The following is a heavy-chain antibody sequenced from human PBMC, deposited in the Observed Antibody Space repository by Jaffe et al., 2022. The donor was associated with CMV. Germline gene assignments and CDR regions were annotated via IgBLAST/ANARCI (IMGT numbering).Heavy chain of an antibody. Sequence: EVQLVESGGGLVQPGGSLRLSCAASGFTFSSYAMSWVRQAPGKGLEWVSAISGSGGSTYYADSVKGRFTISRDNSKNTLYLQMNSLRAEDTAVYYCAKGLSYCSSTSCWDHSPDSLAYYYYYYMDVWGKGTTVTVSS. J-gene: IGHJ6*03. CDR3: AKGLSYCSSTSCWDHSPDSLAYYYYYYMDV. CDR2: ISGSGGST. D-gene: IGHD2-2*01. V-gene: IGHV3-23*04. CDR1: GFTFSSYA.